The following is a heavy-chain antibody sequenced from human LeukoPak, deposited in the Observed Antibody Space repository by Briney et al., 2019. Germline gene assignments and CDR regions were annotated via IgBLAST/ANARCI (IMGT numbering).Heavy chain of an antibody. J-gene: IGHJ4*02. CDR3: ARGSRPLGD. D-gene: IGHD6-6*01. Sequence: SETLSLTCNVPSAYITNNYWSWIRRPPGKRLEWIGYIYYTGITNYNPSLKSRVTLSIDTSKSQFSLNLSSVTAADTAVYFCARGSRPLGDWGPGTLVTVSS. CDR2: IYYTGIT. V-gene: IGHV4-59*01. CDR1: SAYITNNY.